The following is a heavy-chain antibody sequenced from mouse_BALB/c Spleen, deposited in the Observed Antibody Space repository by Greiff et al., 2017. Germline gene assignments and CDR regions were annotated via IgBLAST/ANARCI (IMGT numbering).Heavy chain of an antibody. J-gene: IGHJ4*01. D-gene: IGHD1-1*01. CDR1: GFSLTSYG. CDR3: ARDHYGSSYAMDY. V-gene: IGHV2-9*02. Sequence: VKVVESGPGLVAPSQSLSITCTVSGFSLTSYGVHWVRQPPGKGLEWLGVIWAGGSTNYNSALMSRLSISKDNSKSQVFLKMNSLQTDDTAMYYCARDHYGSSYAMDYWGQGTSVTVSS. CDR2: IWAGGST.